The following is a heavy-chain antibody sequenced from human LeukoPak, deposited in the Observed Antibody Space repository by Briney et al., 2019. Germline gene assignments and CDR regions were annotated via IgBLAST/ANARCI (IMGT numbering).Heavy chain of an antibody. CDR3: ATSGRRAGAYYFDY. V-gene: IGHV1-58*01. J-gene: IGHJ4*02. CDR1: GFTFTSSA. D-gene: IGHD1-26*01. CDR2: IVVGSGNT. Sequence: TSVKVSCKASGFTFTSSAVQWVRQARGQRLESIGWIVVGSGNTNYAQKFQERVTITRDMSTSTAYMELSSLRSEDTAVYYCATSGRRAGAYYFDYWDQGTLVTVSS.